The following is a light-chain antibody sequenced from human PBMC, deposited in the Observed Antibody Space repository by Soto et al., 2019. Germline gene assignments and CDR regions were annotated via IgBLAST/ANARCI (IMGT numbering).Light chain of an antibody. J-gene: IGKJ2*02. CDR2: WAS. V-gene: IGKV4-1*01. CDR3: QQYYSTLGT. CDR1: QSVLYSSNNKNY. Sequence: DIVMTQSPDSLAVSLGERATINCKSSQSVLYSSNNKNYLAWYQHRPGQPPKLLIYWASTRESGVPDRFSGSGSGTDFTLTISSLQAEDVAVYYCQQYYSTLGTFGQGTKLEIK.